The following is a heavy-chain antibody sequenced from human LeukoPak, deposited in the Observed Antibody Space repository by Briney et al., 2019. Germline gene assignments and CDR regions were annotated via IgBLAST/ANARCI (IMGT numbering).Heavy chain of an antibody. CDR1: GFTFNNAW. CDR2: IKSKIGGGTT. V-gene: IGHV3-15*01. D-gene: IGHD1-26*01. CDR3: TTESGDYNWFDP. Sequence: GGSLRLSCAASGFTFNNAWMSWVRQPPGKGLEWVGRIKSKIGGGTTDYAVPVKGRFTISRDDSKNTLYLQMNTLKTEDAAVYYCTTESGDYNWFDPWGQGTLVTVSS. J-gene: IGHJ5*02.